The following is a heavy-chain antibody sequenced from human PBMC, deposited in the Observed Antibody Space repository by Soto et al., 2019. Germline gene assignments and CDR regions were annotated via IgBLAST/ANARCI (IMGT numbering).Heavy chain of an antibody. CDR3: ARDPAAVVSGYGMDV. J-gene: IGHJ6*02. V-gene: IGHV3-48*02. CDR2: ISSSSSTI. D-gene: IGHD1-26*01. CDR1: GFTFSSYS. Sequence: GSLRLSCAASGFTFSSYSMNWVRQAPGKGLEWVSYISSSSSTIYYADSVKGRFTISRDNAKNSLYLQMNSLRDEDTAVYYCARDPAAVVSGYGMDVWGQGTTVTVS.